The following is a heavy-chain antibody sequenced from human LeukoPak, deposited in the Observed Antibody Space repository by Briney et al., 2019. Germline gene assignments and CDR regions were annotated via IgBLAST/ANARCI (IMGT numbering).Heavy chain of an antibody. CDR3: AKGIAAAGNWYFDL. CDR1: GFTFNSFG. J-gene: IGHJ2*01. V-gene: IGHV3-30*18. CDR2: ISYDGGNK. Sequence: GGSLRLSCAASGFTFNSFGMHWVRQAPGKGLEWVAIISYDGGNKYYADSVKGRFTISRDNSKNTLYLQMNSLRAEDTAVYYCAKGIAAAGNWYFDLWGRGTLVTVSS. D-gene: IGHD6-13*01.